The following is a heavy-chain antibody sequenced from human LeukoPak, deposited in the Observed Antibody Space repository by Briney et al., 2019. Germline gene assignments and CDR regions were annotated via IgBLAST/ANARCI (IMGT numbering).Heavy chain of an antibody. CDR1: GFTFRNSA. J-gene: IGHJ4*02. Sequence: PGGSLRLSCAASGFTFRNSAMSWVRQAPGKGLEWVSTFTGGDGSAYYADSVKGRFTISRDNSKNTLYLQVNSLRAEDTALYYCAKEGFDYWGQGTPVTVSS. CDR2: FTGGDGSA. V-gene: IGHV3-23*01. CDR3: AKEGFDY.